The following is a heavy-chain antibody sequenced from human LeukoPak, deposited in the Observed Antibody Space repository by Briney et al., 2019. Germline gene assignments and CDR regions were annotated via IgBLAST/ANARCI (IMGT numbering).Heavy chain of an antibody. V-gene: IGHV4-31*03. CDR1: GGSISSGGYY. CDR3: ARASYYYDSSGYYYFDY. Sequence: SQTLSLTCTVSGGSISSGGYYRSWIRQHPGKGLEWIGYIYYSGSTYYNPSLKSRVTISVDTSKNQFSLKLSSVTAADTAVYYSARASYYYDSSGYYYFDYWGQGTLVTVSS. J-gene: IGHJ4*02. D-gene: IGHD3-22*01. CDR2: IYYSGST.